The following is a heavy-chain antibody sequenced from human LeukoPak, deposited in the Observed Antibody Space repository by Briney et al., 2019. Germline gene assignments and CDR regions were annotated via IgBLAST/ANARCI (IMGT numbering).Heavy chain of an antibody. CDR1: GYTFTSYD. Sequence: GASVRVSCKASGYTFTSYDINWVRQATGQGLEWMGWMNPNCGNTDYAQKFQGRVTITRNNSISTAYKELSSLRSEDTAVYYCARSLELRLRRQPRGFDYWGQGTLVTVSS. CDR2: MNPNCGNT. J-gene: IGHJ4*02. CDR3: ARSLELRLRRQPRGFDY. D-gene: IGHD5-12*01. V-gene: IGHV1-8*01.